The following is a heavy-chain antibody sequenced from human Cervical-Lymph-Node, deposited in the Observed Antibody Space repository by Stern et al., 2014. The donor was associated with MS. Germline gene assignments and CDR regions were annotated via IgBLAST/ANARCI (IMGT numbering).Heavy chain of an antibody. V-gene: IGHV2-5*02. J-gene: IGHJ4*02. D-gene: IGHD2-15*01. Sequence: QITLKESGPTLVKPTQTVTLTCTLSGFSVATAGVGVGWIRQPPGKALEWLALIYWDDVKLYRPSLKNRVTIIKDTSKNQVVLTMTNVDPEDTATYYCAHSRVKYCRGGTCYSSLFDYWGQGTLVTVSS. CDR3: AHSRVKYCRGGTCYSSLFDY. CDR1: GFSVATAGVG. CDR2: IYWDDVK.